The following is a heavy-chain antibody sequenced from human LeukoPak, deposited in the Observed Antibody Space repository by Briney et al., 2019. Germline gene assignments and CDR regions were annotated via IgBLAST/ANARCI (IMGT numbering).Heavy chain of an antibody. Sequence: SETLSLTCTVSGGSISSYYWSWIRQPPGKGLEWIGYIYYSGSTNYNPSLKSRVTISVDTSKNQFSLKLSSVTAADTAVYYCAXXRRSXYSVFDYWGQGTLVTXSS. CDR2: IYYSGST. CDR3: AXXRRSXYSVFDY. D-gene: IGHD3-3*01. CDR1: GGSISSYY. J-gene: IGHJ4*02. V-gene: IGHV4-59*01.